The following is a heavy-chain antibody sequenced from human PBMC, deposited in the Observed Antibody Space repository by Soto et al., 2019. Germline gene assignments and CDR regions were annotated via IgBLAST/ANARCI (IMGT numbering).Heavy chain of an antibody. D-gene: IGHD3-3*01. Sequence: GGSLRLSCAASGFTFSSYGMHWVRQAPGKGLEWVAVIWYDGSNKYYADSVKGRFTISRDNSKNTLYLQMNSLRAEDTAVYYCARVPIWSGYYYLDYWDQGTLVTVSS. CDR3: ARVPIWSGYYYLDY. CDR1: GFTFSSYG. J-gene: IGHJ4*02. V-gene: IGHV3-33*01. CDR2: IWYDGSNK.